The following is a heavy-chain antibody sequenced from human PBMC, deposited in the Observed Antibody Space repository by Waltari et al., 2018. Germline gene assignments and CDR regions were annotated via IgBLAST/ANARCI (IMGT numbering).Heavy chain of an antibody. D-gene: IGHD3-16*01. Sequence: QVQLVQSGAEVKKPGASVKVSCKASGYTFTSYAMHWVRQAPGQRHEWIGWINAGNGNTKYSQKFQGRGTSTRDTSASTDYMELSSLRSEDTAVYYCARVEGAAGLDIWGQGTMVTVSS. V-gene: IGHV1-3*01. CDR2: INAGNGNT. J-gene: IGHJ3*02. CDR3: ARVEGAAGLDI. CDR1: GYTFTSYA.